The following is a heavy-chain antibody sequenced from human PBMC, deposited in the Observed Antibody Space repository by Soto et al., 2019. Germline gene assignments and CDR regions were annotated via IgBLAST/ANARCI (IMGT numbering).Heavy chain of an antibody. CDR3: ARDRPSIAAAGTGWFDP. V-gene: IGHV4-31*03. Sequence: QVQLQESGPGLVKPSQTLSLTCTVSGGSISSGGYYWSWIHQHPGKGLEWIGYIYYSGSTYYNPSLQSRVTISVDTSKNQFSLKLSSVTSADTAVYYCARDRPSIAAAGTGWFDPWGQGTLVTVSS. CDR1: GGSISSGGYY. D-gene: IGHD6-13*01. J-gene: IGHJ5*02. CDR2: IYYSGST.